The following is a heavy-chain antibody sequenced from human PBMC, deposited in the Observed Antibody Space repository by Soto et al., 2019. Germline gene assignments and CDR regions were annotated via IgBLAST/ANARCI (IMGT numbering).Heavy chain of an antibody. V-gene: IGHV4-59*01. J-gene: IGHJ4*02. D-gene: IGHD5-12*01. CDR3: ARAYGGYAGDY. Sequence: QVQLQESGPGLVKPSETLSLTCTVSGGSISSYYWSWIRQPPGKGLEWIGYIYYSGSTNYNPSLKSXXTXSVXTSKNQFSLKLSSVTAADTAVYYCARAYGGYAGDYWGQGTLVTVSS. CDR1: GGSISSYY. CDR2: IYYSGST.